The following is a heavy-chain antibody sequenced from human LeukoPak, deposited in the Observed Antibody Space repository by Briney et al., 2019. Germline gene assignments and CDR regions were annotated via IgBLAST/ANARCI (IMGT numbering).Heavy chain of an antibody. CDR1: GYTFTDYY. CDR3: AGGPFGMDV. D-gene: IGHD3-16*01. J-gene: IGHJ6*02. V-gene: IGHV1-46*01. CDR2: SNPSGGST. Sequence: ASVKVSCKASGYTFTDYYMHWVRQAPGQGLEWMGISNPSGGSTRYAQKFQGRVTMTRDTSTSTVYMEVSSLRSEDTAVYYCAGGPFGMDVWGQGATVTVSS.